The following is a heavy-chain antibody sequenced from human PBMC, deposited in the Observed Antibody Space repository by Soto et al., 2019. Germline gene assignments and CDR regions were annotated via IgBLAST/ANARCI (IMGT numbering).Heavy chain of an antibody. D-gene: IGHD4-17*01. CDR3: AKGDYGDFDY. CDR2: SSGSSDST. J-gene: IGHJ4*02. Sequence: EVQLLESGGGLVQPGGSLRLSCAASGFILSSSAMSWVRQAPGKGLEWVSGSSGSSDSTYYADSVKGRFTISRDNSKNTLYLQMNSLRAEDTAVYYCAKGDYGDFDYWGQGTLVTVSS. V-gene: IGHV3-23*01. CDR1: GFILSSSA.